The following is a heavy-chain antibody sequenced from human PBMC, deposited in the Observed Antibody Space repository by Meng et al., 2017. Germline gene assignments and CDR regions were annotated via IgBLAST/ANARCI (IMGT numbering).Heavy chain of an antibody. D-gene: IGHD6-19*01. CDR2: ISYDGSNK. CDR1: GFTFSSYA. V-gene: IGHV3-30*04. J-gene: IGHJ4*02. CDR3: ARDSYSSGWIFAY. Sequence: GGSLRLSCAASGFTFSSYAMHWVRQAPGKGLEWVAVISYDGSNKYYADSVKGRFTISRDNSKNTLYLQMNSLRAEDTAVYYCARDSYSSGWIFAYWGQVTLVTVSS.